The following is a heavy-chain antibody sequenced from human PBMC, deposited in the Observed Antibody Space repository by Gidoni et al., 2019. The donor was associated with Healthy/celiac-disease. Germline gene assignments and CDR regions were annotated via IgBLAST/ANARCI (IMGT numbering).Heavy chain of an antibody. D-gene: IGHD1-26*01. CDR3: AREAKAFDI. V-gene: IGHV4-59*01. J-gene: IGHJ3*02. Sequence: VQLQESGPGLVKPSETLSLTCTVSGGSISSYYWSWIRQPPGKGLEWIGYIYYSGSTNYNPSLKSRVTISVDTSKNQFSLKLSSVTAADTAVYYCAREAKAFDIWGQGTMVTVSS. CDR2: IYYSGST. CDR1: GGSISSYY.